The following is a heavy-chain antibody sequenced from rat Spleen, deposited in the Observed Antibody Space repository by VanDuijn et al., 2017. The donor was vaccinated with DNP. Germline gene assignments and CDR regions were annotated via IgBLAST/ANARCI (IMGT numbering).Heavy chain of an antibody. D-gene: IGHD1-10*01. Sequence: EVQLVESGGDLVQPGTSLKLSCVASGFTFNNHWMTWIRQVPTKGLEWVASISPSGGSTYYRDSVKGRFTISRDNAKSTLYLQMDSLWSEATATYYCATHGPFYNNYDNWFAYWGQGTLVTVSS. CDR2: ISPSGGST. V-gene: IGHV5-19*01. J-gene: IGHJ3*01. CDR3: ATHGPFYNNYDNWFAY. CDR1: GFTFNNHW.